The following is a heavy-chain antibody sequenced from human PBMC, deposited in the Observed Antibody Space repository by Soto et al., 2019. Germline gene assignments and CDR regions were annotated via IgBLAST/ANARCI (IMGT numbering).Heavy chain of an antibody. Sequence: ASVNVSFKSSGYTFRSYGISWVRQAPGQGLECVGWISAYNGDTHYAPKFQDRITLTTETSTDTAYMELRSLRLDDTAVYYCARHWSRCYNNSGNIWCYRGQGSRGTISS. D-gene: IGHD2-15*01. V-gene: IGHV1-18*04. CDR2: ISAYNGDT. J-gene: IGHJ4*03. CDR1: GYTFRSYG. CDR3: ARHWSRCYNNSGNIWCY.